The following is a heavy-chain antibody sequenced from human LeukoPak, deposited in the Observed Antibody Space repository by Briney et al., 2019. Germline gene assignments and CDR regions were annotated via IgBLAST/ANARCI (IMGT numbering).Heavy chain of an antibody. CDR3: AKEYTPSSPLGELDS. V-gene: IGHV3-30*02. J-gene: IGHJ4*02. D-gene: IGHD6-6*01. Sequence: GGSLRLSCAVSGFNLNSYAMHWVRQAPGKGLEWVAVIRHDEANSFYADSVQGRFTISRDTSKKLLYLQMNSLKVEDTAVYYCAKEYTPSSPLGELDSWGQGTLVTVSS. CDR1: GFNLNSYA. CDR2: IRHDEANS.